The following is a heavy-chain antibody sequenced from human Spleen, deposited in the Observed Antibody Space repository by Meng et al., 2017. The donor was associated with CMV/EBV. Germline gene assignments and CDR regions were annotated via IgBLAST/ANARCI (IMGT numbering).Heavy chain of an antibody. CDR1: GFSLSAPGMR. J-gene: IGHJ4*02. D-gene: IGHD2-2*01. Sequence: SGPTLVKPTQTLTVTCTFSGFSLSAPGMRLAWIRQPPGGALEWLARIDWDDDTFYRTSLKTRLTVSKDTSKNQVVLTMTNMDPVDTATYYCARMGPLGYCSSTRCYSYFDYWGQGTLVTSPQ. CDR3: ARMGPLGYCSSTRCYSYFDY. V-gene: IGHV2-70D*14. CDR2: IDWDDDT.